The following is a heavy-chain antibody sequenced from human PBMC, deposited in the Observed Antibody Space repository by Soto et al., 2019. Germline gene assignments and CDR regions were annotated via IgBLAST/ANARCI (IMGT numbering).Heavy chain of an antibody. CDR1: GFSLTTGGVG. Sequence: QFTLKESGPTLVKPTQTLTLTCTFSGFSLTTGGVGVCWIRQPPGRSLEWLAVIYWNEDKRHSPSLENRLTITKDTSKNQVVLTMTNMDPVDTGTYYCIYRRASWDYHGLDVWGQGTPVTVSS. CDR2: IYWNEDK. J-gene: IGHJ6*02. CDR3: IYRRASWDYHGLDV. D-gene: IGHD2-21*01. V-gene: IGHV2-5*01.